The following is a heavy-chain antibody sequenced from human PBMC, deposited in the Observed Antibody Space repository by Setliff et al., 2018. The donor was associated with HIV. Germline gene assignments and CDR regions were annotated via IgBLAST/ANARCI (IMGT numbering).Heavy chain of an antibody. D-gene: IGHD3-10*01. Sequence: GASLKISCQCSGFNFLAHWIGWVRQVPEKGLEWMGIVYPGDSDTRYNPSFEGQVTVSADKTITTAYLQLTSLKASDTAMYFCARLPYYVSGGVFDHWGEGTLVTVSS. J-gene: IGHJ4*02. V-gene: IGHV5-51*01. CDR1: GFNFLAHW. CDR2: VYPGDSDT. CDR3: ARLPYYVSGGVFDH.